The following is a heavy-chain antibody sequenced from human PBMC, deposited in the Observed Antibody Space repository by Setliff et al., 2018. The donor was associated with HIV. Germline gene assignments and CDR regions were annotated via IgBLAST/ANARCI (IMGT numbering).Heavy chain of an antibody. J-gene: IGHJ5*02. CDR2: IYYSGRT. Sequence: ETLSLTCTVSGYSISSGYYWGWIRQPPGKGLEWIGSIYYSGRTYYNPSLKSRVTISVDTSTNQFSMKLSSVTAADTAVYYCARDLGSAYSYAQGRFDPWGQGTLVTVSS. V-gene: IGHV4-38-2*02. CDR3: ARDLGSAYSYAQGRFDP. D-gene: IGHD5-18*01. CDR1: GYSISSGYY.